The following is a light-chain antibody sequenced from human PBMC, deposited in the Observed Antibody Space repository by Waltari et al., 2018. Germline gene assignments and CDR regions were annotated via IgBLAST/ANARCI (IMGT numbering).Light chain of an antibody. CDR3: HQYASSPWT. V-gene: IGKV4-1*01. J-gene: IGKJ1*01. CDR2: WAS. Sequence: DIVMTQSPDSLAVSLGERATSNCKSSQSVLSSVKNKNYLAWYQQKPGQPPKLLIYWASARESGVPDRFSGSGSGTDFTLTITSLQAEDVAVYYCHQYASSPWTFGQGTKVEI. CDR1: QSVLSSVKNKNY.